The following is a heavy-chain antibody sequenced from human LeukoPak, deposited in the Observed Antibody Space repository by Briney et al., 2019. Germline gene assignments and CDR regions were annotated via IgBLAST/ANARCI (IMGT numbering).Heavy chain of an antibody. CDR1: GGTFSSYA. CDR2: IIPIFGTA. Sequence: GSSVKVSCKASGGTFSSYAISWVRQAPGQGLEWMGGIIPIFGTANYAQKFQGRVTITTDESTSTAYMELSSLRSEDTAVYYCARGHWTISHRHYMDVWGKGTTVTVSS. CDR3: ARGHWTISHRHYMDV. J-gene: IGHJ6*03. V-gene: IGHV1-69*05. D-gene: IGHD5-24*01.